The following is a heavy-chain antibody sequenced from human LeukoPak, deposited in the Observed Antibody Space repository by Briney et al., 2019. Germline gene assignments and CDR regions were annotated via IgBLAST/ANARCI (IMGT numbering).Heavy chain of an antibody. CDR1: GFTFSSYA. CDR2: ISGSGGST. Sequence: GGSLRLSCAASGFTFSSYAMSWVRQAPGKGLEWVSAISGSGGSTYYADSVKGRFTISRDNSKNTLYLQMNSLRAEDTAIYYCAFPRNYYGSGSLRYYYYGMDVWGQGTTVTVSS. CDR3: AFPRNYYGSGSLRYYYYGMDV. V-gene: IGHV3-23*01. J-gene: IGHJ6*02. D-gene: IGHD3-10*01.